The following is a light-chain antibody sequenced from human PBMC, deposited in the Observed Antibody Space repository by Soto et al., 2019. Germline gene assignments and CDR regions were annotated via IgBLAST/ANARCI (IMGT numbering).Light chain of an antibody. CDR3: QSYDSSLRGEV. V-gene: IGLV1-40*01. CDR2: GNS. Sequence: QSVLTQPPSVSGAPGQRVTISCTGSSSNIGAGYDVHWYQQLPGTAPKLLIYGNSNRPSGVPDRFSGSKSGTSASLAITGLQAADEADYYCQSYDSSLRGEVFGGGTKLTVL. CDR1: SSNIGAGYD. J-gene: IGLJ2*01.